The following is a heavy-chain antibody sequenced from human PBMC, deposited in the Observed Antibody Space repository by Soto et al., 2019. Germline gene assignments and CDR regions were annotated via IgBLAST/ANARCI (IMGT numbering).Heavy chain of an antibody. J-gene: IGHJ3*02. Sequence: GGPLRLSWAASGVTFRDYGMTWVCMDPGKGLEWVSALTSGGSTYSADSVKGRFTISRDNSKETLYLQMNSLRAEDTAVYYCAKVGVAGLGAFEIWGQGTMVTVS. D-gene: IGHD6-19*01. CDR3: AKVGVAGLGAFEI. CDR2: LTSGGST. V-gene: IGHV3-23*01. CDR1: GVTFRDYG.